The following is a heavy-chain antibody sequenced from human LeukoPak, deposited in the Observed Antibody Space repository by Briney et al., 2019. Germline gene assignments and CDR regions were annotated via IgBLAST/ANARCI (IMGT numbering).Heavy chain of an antibody. CDR3: ARDGSSGWSGIDY. V-gene: IGHV3-66*02. CDR2: IYSGGST. J-gene: IGHJ4*02. Sequence: GGSLRLSCAASGFTFSRNYMRWVRQAPGRGLEWVSVIYSGGSTYYADSVKGRFTIPRDNVKNTLYLQMNSLRVGDTAVYYCARDGSSGWSGIDYWGQGTLVTVSS. CDR1: GFTFSRNY. D-gene: IGHD6-19*01.